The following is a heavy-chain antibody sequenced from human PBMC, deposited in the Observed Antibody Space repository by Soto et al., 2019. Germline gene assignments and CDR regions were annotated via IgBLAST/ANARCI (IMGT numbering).Heavy chain of an antibody. D-gene: IGHD3-22*01. Sequence: QVQLVESGGGVVQPGRSLRLSCAASGFTFSSYGMHWVRQAPGKGLEWVAVIWYDGSNKYYADSVKGRFTISRDNSKNTLYLKMNSLRAEDTAVYYLARDFLDSSSGYWGQGTLVTVSS. V-gene: IGHV3-33*01. CDR3: ARDFLDSSSGY. J-gene: IGHJ4*02. CDR1: GFTFSSYG. CDR2: IWYDGSNK.